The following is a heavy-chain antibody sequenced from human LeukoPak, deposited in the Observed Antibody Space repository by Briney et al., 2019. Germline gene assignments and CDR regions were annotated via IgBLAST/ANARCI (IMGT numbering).Heavy chain of an antibody. CDR1: SGSIGSSSNY. D-gene: IGHD2-8*01. V-gene: IGHV4-39*01. CDR2: VYYSGST. CDR3: ARASFNVVFGNWFDP. J-gene: IGHJ5*02. Sequence: PSETLSLTCTVSSGSIGSSSNYWGWIRQAPGKGLEWIGNVYYSGSTFYNPSLKSRVTISVDTSKDQFSLKLRSVTAADTAIYYCARASFNVVFGNWFDPWGQGTLVTVSS.